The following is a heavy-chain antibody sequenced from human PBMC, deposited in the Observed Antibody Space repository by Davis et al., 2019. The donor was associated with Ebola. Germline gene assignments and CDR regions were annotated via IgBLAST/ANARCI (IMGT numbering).Heavy chain of an antibody. V-gene: IGHV3-30-3*01. CDR2: ISYDGSDQ. CDR3: TRESGRGGASSTDY. J-gene: IGHJ4*02. Sequence: GESLKISCAASRFTFRSYAMHWVRQAPGKGLEWVAFISYDGSDQFYADSVKGRFTISRDNSKDTLYLQMNSLKTDDTAVYYCTRESGRGGASSTDYWGQGTLVTVSS. D-gene: IGHD2-21*01. CDR1: RFTFRSYA.